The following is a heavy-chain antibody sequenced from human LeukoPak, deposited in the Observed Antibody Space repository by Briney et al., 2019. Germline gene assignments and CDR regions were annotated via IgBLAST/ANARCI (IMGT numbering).Heavy chain of an antibody. CDR1: GFTFSSYA. CDR3: ARGDPYYYDSSGYYC. J-gene: IGHJ4*02. Sequence: GGSLRLSCAASGFTFSSYAMHWVRQAPGKGLEWVAVISYDGSNKYYADSVKGRFTISRDNSKNTLYLQMNSLRAEDTAVYYCARGDPYYYDSSGYYCWGQGTLVTVSS. V-gene: IGHV3-30-3*01. D-gene: IGHD3-22*01. CDR2: ISYDGSNK.